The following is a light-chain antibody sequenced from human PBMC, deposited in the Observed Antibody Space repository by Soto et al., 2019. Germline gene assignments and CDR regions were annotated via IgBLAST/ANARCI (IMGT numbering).Light chain of an antibody. CDR1: SSNIGAGYD. J-gene: IGLJ1*01. CDR2: INK. V-gene: IGLV1-40*01. Sequence: QSVLTQPPSVSGAPGQRVTISCTWSSSNIGAGYDVHWYQQLPGTAPKLLIYINKNRPSGVPDRFSGSKSGTSASLAITGLQAEDEADYYCQSYDSSPSGYVFGTGTKVTVL. CDR3: QSYDSSPSGYV.